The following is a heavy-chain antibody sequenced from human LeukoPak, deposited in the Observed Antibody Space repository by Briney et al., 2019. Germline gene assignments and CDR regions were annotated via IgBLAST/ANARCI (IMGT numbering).Heavy chain of an antibody. CDR1: GYTFTSYY. D-gene: IGHD1-26*01. CDR2: INPSGGST. J-gene: IGHJ1*01. CDR3: ALWELTEYFQH. V-gene: IGHV1-46*03. Sequence: ASVKVCCKASGYTFTSYYMHWVRQAPGQGLEWMGIINPSGGSTSYAQKFQGRVTMTRDTSTSTVYMELSSLRSEDTAVYYCALWELTEYFQHWGQGTLVTVSS.